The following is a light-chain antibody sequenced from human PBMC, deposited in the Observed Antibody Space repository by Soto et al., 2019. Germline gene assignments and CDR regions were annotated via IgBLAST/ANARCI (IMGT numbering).Light chain of an antibody. CDR3: QHYNNWPFT. CDR2: AAS. CDR1: QSISSY. V-gene: IGKV1-39*01. J-gene: IGKJ2*01. Sequence: DIQMTQPPSSLSASVGDRVTITCRASQSISSYLNWYQQKPGKAPKLLIYAASSLQSGVPSRFSGSGSGTDFTLTISSLQPEDFAVYYCQHYNNWPFTFGQGTKVDIK.